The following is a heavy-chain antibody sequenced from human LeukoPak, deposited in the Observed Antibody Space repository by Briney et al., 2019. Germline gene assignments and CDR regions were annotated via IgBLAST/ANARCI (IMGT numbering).Heavy chain of an antibody. CDR2: IYYSGST. J-gene: IGHJ5*02. Sequence: SETLSLTCTVSGGSISSSSYYWGWIRQPPGKGLEWIGSIYYSGSTYYNPSLKSRVTISVDTPKNQFSLKLSSVTAADTAVYYCARNYDFWSGYSLSVADWFDPWGQGTLVTVSS. CDR3: ARNYDFWSGYSLSVADWFDP. V-gene: IGHV4-39*01. D-gene: IGHD3-3*01. CDR1: GGSISSSSYY.